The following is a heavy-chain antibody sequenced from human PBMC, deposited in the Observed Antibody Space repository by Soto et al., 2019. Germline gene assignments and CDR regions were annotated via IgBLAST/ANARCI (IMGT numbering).Heavy chain of an antibody. J-gene: IGHJ5*02. V-gene: IGHV1-2*02. CDR1: GYTFTGYY. CDR3: ARALGYCSSTSCYPYNWFDP. Sequence: GASVKVSCKASGYTFTGYYTHWVRQAPGQGLEWMGWINPNSGGTNYAQKFQGRVTMTRDTSISTAYMELSRLRSDDTAVYYCARALGYCSSTSCYPYNWFDPWGQGTLVTVSS. CDR2: INPNSGGT. D-gene: IGHD2-2*01.